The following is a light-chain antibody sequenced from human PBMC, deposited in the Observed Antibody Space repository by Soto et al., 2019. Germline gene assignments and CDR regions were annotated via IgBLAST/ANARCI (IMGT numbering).Light chain of an antibody. CDR3: QQYGNSPLT. CDR2: GAS. Sequence: DIVMTQSPATLSVAPGERVTFSCRASQGVSRKLAWYQHKPGQAPRLLISGASTGATGIPARFSGSGSGTEFTLTISRLEPEDFAVYFCQQYGNSPLTFGGGTKVDIK. J-gene: IGKJ4*01. CDR1: QGVSRK. V-gene: IGKV3-15*01.